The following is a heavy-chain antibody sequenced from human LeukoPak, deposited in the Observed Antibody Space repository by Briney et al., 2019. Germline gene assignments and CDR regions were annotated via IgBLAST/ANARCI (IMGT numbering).Heavy chain of an antibody. Sequence: SETLSLICTVSGGSISSSSYYWGWIRQPPGKGLEWIGSIYYSGSTYYNPSLKSRVTISVDTSKNQFSLKLSSVTAADTAVYYCARVLVWSSSRFDYWGQGTLVTVSS. CDR3: ARVLVWSSSRFDY. CDR1: GGSISSSSYY. V-gene: IGHV4-39*07. D-gene: IGHD6-6*01. J-gene: IGHJ4*02. CDR2: IYYSGST.